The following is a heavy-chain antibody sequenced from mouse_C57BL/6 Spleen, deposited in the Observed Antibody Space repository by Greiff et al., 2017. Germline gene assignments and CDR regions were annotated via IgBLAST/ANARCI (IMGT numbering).Heavy chain of an antibody. Sequence: EVQLVESGGGLVKPGGSLKLSCAASGFTFSSYTMSWVRQTPEKRLEWVATISGGGGNTYYPDSVKGRFTISRDNAKNTLYLQMSSLRSEDTALYYCARITTVVGYFDVWGTGTTVTVSS. CDR2: ISGGGGNT. CDR3: ARITTVVGYFDV. V-gene: IGHV5-9*01. J-gene: IGHJ1*03. CDR1: GFTFSSYT. D-gene: IGHD1-1*01.